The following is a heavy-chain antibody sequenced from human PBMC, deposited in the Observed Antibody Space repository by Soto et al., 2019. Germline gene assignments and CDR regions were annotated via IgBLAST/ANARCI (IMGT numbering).Heavy chain of an antibody. D-gene: IGHD6-13*01. J-gene: IGHJ4*02. V-gene: IGHV4-31*03. CDR1: GGSISSGGYY. CDR2: IYYSGST. CDR3: ASEPTGIAATSTLN. Sequence: QVQLQESGPGLVKPSQTLSLTCTVSGGSISSGGYYWSWIRQHPGKGLEWIGYIYYSGSTYYNPALKSRVTISVDTSKNQFFLRLSSVTAADTAVYYCASEPTGIAATSTLNWGQGTLVTVSS.